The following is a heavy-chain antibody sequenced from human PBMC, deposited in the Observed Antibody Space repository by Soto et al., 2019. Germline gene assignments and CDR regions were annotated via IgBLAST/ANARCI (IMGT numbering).Heavy chain of an antibody. CDR2: ISAYNGDT. CDR1: GYTFTNYG. D-gene: IGHD6-6*01. CDR3: ARVRQIVCYFYYYMDV. Sequence: QVQLLQSGAEVKKPGASVKVSCKASGYTFTNYGITWVRQAPGQGLEWMGWISAYNGDTHYTQRLQGRVTMTTDTSTSTAYMGLGGLRSDDTAVYYCARVRQIVCYFYYYMDVWGKGTTVTVSS. V-gene: IGHV1-18*01. J-gene: IGHJ6*03.